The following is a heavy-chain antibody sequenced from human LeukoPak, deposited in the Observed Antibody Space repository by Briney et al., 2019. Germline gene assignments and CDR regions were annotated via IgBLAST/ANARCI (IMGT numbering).Heavy chain of an antibody. Sequence: GGSLRLSCAASRFNFGSSLMTWVRQPPGKGLEWVASVKQHGGETYYVDSVKGRFTISRDNSKNTLYLQMNSLRAEDTAVYYGPRSNGPLWCGLRDWARETLVTVSS. CDR2: VKQHGGET. CDR3: PRSNGPLWCGLRD. V-gene: IGHV3-7*03. CDR1: RFNFGSSL. J-gene: IGHJ4*02. D-gene: IGHD3-10*01.